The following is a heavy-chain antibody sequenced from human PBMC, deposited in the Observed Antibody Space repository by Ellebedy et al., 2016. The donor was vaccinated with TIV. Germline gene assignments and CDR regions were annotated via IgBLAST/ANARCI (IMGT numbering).Heavy chain of an antibody. CDR2: IIGSGGRT. V-gene: IGHV3-23*01. Sequence: GGSLRLSXAASGFTFSSYAMTWVRQAPGEGLEWVSAIIGSGGRTYYADSVKGRFTISRDNSKNTLYLQMNSLRAEDTAVYYCAKVPGDLEYCSSSSCHILFDYWGQGTLVTVSS. CDR1: GFTFSSYA. D-gene: IGHD2-2*02. J-gene: IGHJ4*02. CDR3: AKVPGDLEYCSSSSCHILFDY.